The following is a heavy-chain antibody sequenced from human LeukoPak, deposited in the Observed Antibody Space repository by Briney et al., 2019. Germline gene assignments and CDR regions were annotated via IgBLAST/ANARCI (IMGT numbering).Heavy chain of an antibody. CDR1: GYIFSDYY. J-gene: IGHJ4*02. Sequence: ASVKVSCKASGYIFSDYYMHWVRQAPGQGLEWLGGFDPEDGETIYAQKFQGRVTMTRDTSTSTVYMELSSLRSEDTAVYYCARDYYDSRGPPDYWGQGTLVTVSS. CDR2: FDPEDGET. V-gene: IGHV1-46*01. CDR3: ARDYYDSRGPPDY. D-gene: IGHD3-22*01.